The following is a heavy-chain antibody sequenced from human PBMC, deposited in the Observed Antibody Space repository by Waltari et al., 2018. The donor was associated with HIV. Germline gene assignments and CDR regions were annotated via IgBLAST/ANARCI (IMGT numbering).Heavy chain of an antibody. D-gene: IGHD6-13*01. J-gene: IGHJ4*02. CDR3: ARAHRLYSSSWYPPHLDY. CDR2: INHSEST. Sequence: QVQLQQWGAGLLKPSETLSLPCAVYGGSFSGFYWSWIRQPPGKGLEWIGEINHSESTDYNPSLRSRVTISLDTSKNQFSLKLSSVTAADTAVYYCARAHRLYSSSWYPPHLDYWGQGTLVTVSS. CDR1: GGSFSGFY. V-gene: IGHV4-34*01.